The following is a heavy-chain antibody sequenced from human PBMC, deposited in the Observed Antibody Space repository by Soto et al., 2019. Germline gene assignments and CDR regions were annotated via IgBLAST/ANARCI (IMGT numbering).Heavy chain of an antibody. CDR1: DDSINSDKYY. V-gene: IGHV4-39*01. CDR3: ARLEGLATISYYFDF. CDR2: IHYRGNA. D-gene: IGHD3-9*01. J-gene: IGHJ4*02. Sequence: QLQLQESGPGLVKPSETLSLTCSVSDDSINSDKYYWGWIRQPPGKGLEWIGSIHYRGNAYYNPSLQTRVTITLHKSRSQFSLKLNSVTAADAAVYFCARLEGLATISYYFDFWGPGALVTVSS.